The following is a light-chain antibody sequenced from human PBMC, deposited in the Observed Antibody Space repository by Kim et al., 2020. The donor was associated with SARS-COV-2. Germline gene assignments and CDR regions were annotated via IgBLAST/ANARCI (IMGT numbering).Light chain of an antibody. Sequence: SAGDSAPLSCRAGQSISRHLAWYQQIPGQAPRLLIYGASTRATAIPFRFSGSGSETEFTLTISSLQSEDFVVYYCQQYHNMQTFGQGTKLEI. CDR3: QQYHNMQT. J-gene: IGKJ2*01. V-gene: IGKV3-15*01. CDR2: GAS. CDR1: QSISRH.